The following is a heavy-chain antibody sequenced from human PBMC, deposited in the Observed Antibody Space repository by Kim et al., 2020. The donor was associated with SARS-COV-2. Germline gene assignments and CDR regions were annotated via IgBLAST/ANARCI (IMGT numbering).Heavy chain of an antibody. V-gene: IGHV7-4-1*02. CDR3: ARDWKTATVTKYFDL. CDR2: INTYTGNP. D-gene: IGHD4-17*01. J-gene: IGHJ2*01. Sequence: ASVKVSCKASGYTFTTYAMNWVRQAPGQGLEWMGWINTYTGNPTYVQGFTGRFVFSLDTSVSTAYLQISSLKAEETAVYYCARDWKTATVTKYFDLWGRGTLVTVSS. CDR1: GYTFTTYA.